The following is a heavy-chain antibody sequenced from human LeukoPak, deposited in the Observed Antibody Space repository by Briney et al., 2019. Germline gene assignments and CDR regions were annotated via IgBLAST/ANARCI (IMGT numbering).Heavy chain of an antibody. V-gene: IGHV1-69*13. J-gene: IGHJ6*04. Sequence: ASVKVSCKASGGTFSSYAISWVRQAPGQGLEWMGGIIPIFGTANYAQKFQGRVTITADESTSTAYMELSSLRSEDTAVYYCARAVAPAGTLYYYYGMDVWGKGTTVTVSS. CDR3: ARAVAPAGTLYYYYGMDV. CDR2: IIPIFGTA. CDR1: GGTFSSYA. D-gene: IGHD6-13*01.